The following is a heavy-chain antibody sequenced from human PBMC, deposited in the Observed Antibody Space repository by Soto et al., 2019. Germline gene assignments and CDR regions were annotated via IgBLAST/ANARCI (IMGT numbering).Heavy chain of an antibody. J-gene: IGHJ6*02. CDR1: GGSISSYY. Sequence: SETLSLTCTVSGGSISSYYWSWIRQPPGKGLEWIGYIYYSGSTYYNPSLKSRVTISVDTSKNQFSLKLSSVTAADTAVYYCARGSMGQYYYGMDVWGQGTTVTVSS. CDR3: ARGSMGQYYYGMDV. CDR2: IYYSGST. D-gene: IGHD3-10*01. V-gene: IGHV4-59*12.